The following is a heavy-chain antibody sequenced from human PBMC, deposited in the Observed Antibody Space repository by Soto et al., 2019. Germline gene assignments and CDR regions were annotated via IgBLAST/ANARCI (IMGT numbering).Heavy chain of an antibody. CDR1: GFTFSSYG. D-gene: IGHD1-26*01. CDR3: ARADYVLATGVNYFDY. Sequence: GGSLRLSCAASGFTFSSYGMHWVRQAPGKGLEWVAVIWYDGSNKYYADSVKGRFTISRDNSKNTLYLQMNSLRAEDTAVYYCARADYVLATGVNYFDYWGQGTLVTVSS. CDR2: IWYDGSNK. V-gene: IGHV3-33*01. J-gene: IGHJ4*02.